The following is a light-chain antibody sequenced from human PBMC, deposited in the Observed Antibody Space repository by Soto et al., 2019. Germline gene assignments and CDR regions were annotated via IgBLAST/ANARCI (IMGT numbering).Light chain of an antibody. CDR3: QQYYSYPLT. CDR2: GAS. V-gene: IGKV1-12*01. Sequence: DIQMTHSPSSVSSSVVYIFTITCRASQGISSWLAWYQQKPGTAPNLLIYGASTLQSGVPSRFSGSGSGTDFTLTISSLQPEDFATYYCQQYYSYPLTFGGGTKVDIK. J-gene: IGKJ4*01. CDR1: QGISSW.